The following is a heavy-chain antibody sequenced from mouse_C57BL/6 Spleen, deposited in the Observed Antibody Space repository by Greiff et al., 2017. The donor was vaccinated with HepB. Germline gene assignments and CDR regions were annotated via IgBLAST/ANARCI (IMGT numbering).Heavy chain of an antibody. Sequence: VQLQQPGAELVMPGASVKLSCKASGYTFTSYWMHWVKQRPGQGLEWIGEIDPSDSYTNYNQKFKGKSTLTVDKSSSTAYMQLSSLTSEDSAVYYCASRGSTNYYAMDYWGQGTSVTVSS. J-gene: IGHJ4*01. D-gene: IGHD1-1*01. CDR1: GYTFTSYW. V-gene: IGHV1-69*01. CDR2: IDPSDSYT. CDR3: ASRGSTNYYAMDY.